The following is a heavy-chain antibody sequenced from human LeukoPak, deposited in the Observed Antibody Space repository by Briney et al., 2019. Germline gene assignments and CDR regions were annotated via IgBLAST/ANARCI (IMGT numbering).Heavy chain of an antibody. D-gene: IGHD6-13*01. Sequence: SETLSLTCTVSGGSISSSSYYWGWIRQPPGKGLEWIGSIYYSGSTYYNPSLKSRVTISVDTSKNQFSLKLSSVTAADTAVYYCATDKGVAAAGTNIWGQGTLVTVSS. CDR2: IYYSGST. CDR1: GGSISSSSYY. V-gene: IGHV4-39*01. J-gene: IGHJ4*02. CDR3: ATDKGVAAAGTNI.